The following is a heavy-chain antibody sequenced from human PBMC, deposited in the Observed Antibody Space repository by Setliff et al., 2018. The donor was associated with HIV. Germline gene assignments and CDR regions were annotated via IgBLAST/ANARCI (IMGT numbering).Heavy chain of an antibody. CDR3: ARVREGFLPYDAFEI. CDR1: GGSLSDYY. J-gene: IGHJ3*02. V-gene: IGHV4-34*01. D-gene: IGHD3-3*01. Sequence: KTSETLSLTCAVYGGSLSDYYWSWIRQPPGKGLEWLGEIHPSGNTNYSPSLKGRVTISVDTPKNQYSLNLKSVTAADTAVYYCARVREGFLPYDAFEIWGQGTMVTVSS. CDR2: IHPSGNT.